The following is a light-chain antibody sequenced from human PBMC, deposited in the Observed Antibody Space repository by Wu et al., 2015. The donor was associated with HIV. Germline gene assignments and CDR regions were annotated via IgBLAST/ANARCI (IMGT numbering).Light chain of an antibody. V-gene: IGKV1-17*03. J-gene: IGKJ1*01. CDR1: QDIYSY. CDR3: LQHSSYPWT. Sequence: DIQMTQSPSAVSASVGDRVTITCRASQDIYSYLAWFQQKPGKVPKRLIYATSSLQSGVPSRFSGSGSGTEFTLTINSLQPRSILHSYYCLQHSSYPWTFGRRDQG. CDR2: ATS.